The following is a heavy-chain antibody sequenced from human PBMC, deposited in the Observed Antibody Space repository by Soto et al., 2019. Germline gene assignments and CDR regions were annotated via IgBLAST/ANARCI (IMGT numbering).Heavy chain of an antibody. J-gene: IGHJ4*02. CDR2: VYYSGST. D-gene: IGHD6-19*01. CDR1: GGSISSSIYY. Sequence: QLQLQESGPRLVKPSETLSLTCTVSGGSISSSIYYWGWIRQPPGKGLEWIGNVYYSGSTYYNPSLQSRVTISVDTSKNQFSLRLNSVPASDTAVYYCARRLAVTGTLEYYFDYWGQGSLVTVSS. V-gene: IGHV4-39*01. CDR3: ARRLAVTGTLEYYFDY.